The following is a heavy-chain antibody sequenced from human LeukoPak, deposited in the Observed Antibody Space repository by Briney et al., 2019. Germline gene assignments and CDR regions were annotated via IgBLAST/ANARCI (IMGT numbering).Heavy chain of an antibody. D-gene: IGHD6-19*01. Sequence: GASLRLSCAASGFTFSSYGMHWVRQAQGKGLEWVAFIRYDGSNKYYEDSVKGRLTITRDNSKNTLYLQMNSLRADDTAVYYCAKDLPVAGQDYYYYYMDVWGKGTTVTISS. CDR3: AKDLPVAGQDYYYYYMDV. J-gene: IGHJ6*03. CDR1: GFTFSSYG. CDR2: IRYDGSNK. V-gene: IGHV3-30*02.